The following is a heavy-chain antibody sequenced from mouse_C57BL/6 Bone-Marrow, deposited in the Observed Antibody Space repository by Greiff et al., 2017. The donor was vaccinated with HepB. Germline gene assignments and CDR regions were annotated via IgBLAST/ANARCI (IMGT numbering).Heavy chain of an antibody. J-gene: IGHJ2*01. CDR2: IDPYSGGT. CDR1: GYTFTSYW. Sequence: QVQLQQSGAELVKPGASVKLSCKASGYTFTSYWMHWVKQRPGQGLEWIGKIDPYSGGTNYNEKFKGKATLTVDKSSSTAYMQLSSLTSEDSAVYDCAREGWLHDYWGQGTTLTVSS. V-gene: IGHV1-72*01. D-gene: IGHD2-2*01. CDR3: AREGWLHDY.